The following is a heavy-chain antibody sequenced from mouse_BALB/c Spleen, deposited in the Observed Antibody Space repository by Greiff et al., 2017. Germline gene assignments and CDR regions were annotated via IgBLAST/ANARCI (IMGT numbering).Heavy chain of an antibody. Sequence: EVQVVESGGGLVKPGGSLKLSCAASGFAFSSYDMSWVRQTPEKRLEWVAYISSGGGSTYYPDTVKGRFTISRDNAKNTLYLQMSSLKSEDTAMYYCARHDSAVVAPFDYWGQGTTLTVSS. CDR1: GFAFSSYD. CDR2: ISSGGGST. J-gene: IGHJ2*01. D-gene: IGHD1-1*01. V-gene: IGHV5-12-1*01. CDR3: ARHDSAVVAPFDY.